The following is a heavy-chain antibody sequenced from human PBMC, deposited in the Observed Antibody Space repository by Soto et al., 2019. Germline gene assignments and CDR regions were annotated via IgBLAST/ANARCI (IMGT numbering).Heavy chain of an antibody. CDR3: ARGDRIAARNWFDP. J-gene: IGHJ5*02. CDR2: IIPIFGTA. Sequence: EASVKVSCKASGGTFSSYAISWVRQAPGQGLEWMGGIIPIFGTANYAQKFQGRVTITADESTSTAYMELSSLRSEDTAVYYCARGDRIAARNWFDPWGQGTLVTVSS. CDR1: GGTFSSYA. V-gene: IGHV1-69*13. D-gene: IGHD6-6*01.